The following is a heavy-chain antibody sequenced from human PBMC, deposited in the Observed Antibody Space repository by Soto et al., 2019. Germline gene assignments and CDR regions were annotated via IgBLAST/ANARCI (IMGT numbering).Heavy chain of an antibody. CDR1: GFTFSNYD. D-gene: IGHD2-15*01. CDR3: FKDPATPEIYSLSQH. Sequence: PGGSLRLSCVASGFTFSNYDMIWVRQAPGKGLEWVSTVDSAGSTYYADSVTGRFTISRDNSRNTLSLQMNRLRAEDTAVYYFFKDPATPEIYSLSQH. CDR2: VDSAGST. J-gene: IGHJ1*01. V-gene: IGHV3-23*01.